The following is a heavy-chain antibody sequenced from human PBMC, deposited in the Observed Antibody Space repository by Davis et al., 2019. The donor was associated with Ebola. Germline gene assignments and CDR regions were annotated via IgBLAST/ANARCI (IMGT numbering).Heavy chain of an antibody. V-gene: IGHV4-34*01. CDR2: INHSGST. CDR3: ARDRGIAARRFDY. CDR1: GGSFSGYY. D-gene: IGHD6-6*01. Sequence: SETLSLTCAVYGGSFSGYYWSWIRQPPGKGLEWIGEINHSGSTNYNPSLKSRVTISVDTSKNQFSLKLSSVTAADTAVYYCARDRGIAARRFDYWGQGTLVTVSS. J-gene: IGHJ4*02.